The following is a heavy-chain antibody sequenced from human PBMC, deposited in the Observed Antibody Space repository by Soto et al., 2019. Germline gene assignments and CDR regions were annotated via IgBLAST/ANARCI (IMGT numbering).Heavy chain of an antibody. V-gene: IGHV4-59*01. CDR3: ARDRGGITVASKPLGEWFDP. Sequence: QVQLQESGPRLVRPSETLSLTCTVSGVSIDNFFWSWIRQSPGKGLEWIGYVSRGGTAAYMSEGETTTYIPSLERRATISLDLPKNQFSLKLTSVTAADTAVYYCARDRGGITVASKPLGEWFDPWGQGTLVTVSS. D-gene: IGHD5-12*01. CDR2: VSRGGTAAYMSEGETT. CDR1: GVSIDNFF. J-gene: IGHJ5*02.